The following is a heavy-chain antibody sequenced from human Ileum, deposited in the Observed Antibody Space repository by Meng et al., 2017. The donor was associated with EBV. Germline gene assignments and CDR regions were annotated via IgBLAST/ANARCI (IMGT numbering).Heavy chain of an antibody. CDR1: GGSISSSNW. CDR2: IYHSGIT. V-gene: IGHV4-4*02. J-gene: IGHJ4*02. CDR3: VRDPTGGEDHQRV. Sequence: VLPPGSGPGRVRPSGTLPLTCAASGGSISSSNWWSWVRQPPGKGLEWIGKIYHSGITIYNPSLKSRVTMSVDNSKNQFSLKLNSMTAADTAVYYCVRDPTGGEDHQRVWGQGTLVTVSS. D-gene: IGHD1-14*01.